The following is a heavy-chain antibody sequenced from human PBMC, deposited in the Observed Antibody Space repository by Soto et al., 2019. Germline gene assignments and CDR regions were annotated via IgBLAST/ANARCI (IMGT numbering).Heavy chain of an antibody. CDR2: IFYSGNT. CDR1: GDSITGNSYY. D-gene: IGHD3-16*01. Sequence: SETLSLTCTVSGDSITGNSYYWGWIRQPPGKGLEWIGIIFYSGNTYYNPSLKSRVTISVDTSKNQFSLKLSSATAADTAVYYCARGGTFRTFDYWGKGTLVTVSS. CDR3: ARGGTFRTFDY. J-gene: IGHJ4*02. V-gene: IGHV4-39*07.